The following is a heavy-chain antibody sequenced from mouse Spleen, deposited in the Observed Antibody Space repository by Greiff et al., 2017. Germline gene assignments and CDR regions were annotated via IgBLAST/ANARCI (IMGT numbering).Heavy chain of an antibody. CDR2: IDPANGNT. D-gene: IGHD2-14*01. Sequence: EVQLQQSGAELVKPGASVKLSCTASGFNIKDTYMHWVKQRPEQGLEWIGRIDPANGNTKYDPKFQGKATITADTSSNTAYLQLSSLTSEDTAVYYCARRVRTWYFDYWGQGTTLTVSS. J-gene: IGHJ2*01. CDR3: ARRVRTWYFDY. V-gene: IGHV14-3*02. CDR1: GFNIKDTY.